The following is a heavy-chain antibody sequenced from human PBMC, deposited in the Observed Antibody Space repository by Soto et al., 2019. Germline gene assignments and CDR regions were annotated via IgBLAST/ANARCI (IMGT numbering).Heavy chain of an antibody. Sequence: QVTVKESGPVLVKPTETLTLTCTVSGFSLSNAGLGVSWIRQPPGKALEWLAHIFSNDEKSYSTSLKSRLTTSKDPSKSPVVLIMTNMDPVDTATYYCASTYSTSWYWFDPWGQGTLVTVSS. D-gene: IGHD6-13*01. CDR2: IFSNDEK. CDR3: ASTYSTSWYWFDP. J-gene: IGHJ5*02. CDR1: GFSLSNAGLG. V-gene: IGHV2-26*04.